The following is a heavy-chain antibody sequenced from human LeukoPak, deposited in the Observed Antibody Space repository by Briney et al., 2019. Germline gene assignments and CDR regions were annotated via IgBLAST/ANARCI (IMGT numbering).Heavy chain of an antibody. J-gene: IGHJ4*02. CDR3: TRAGLRGYSYGFAY. Sequence: GGSLRLSCTASGFTFGDYAMSWFRQPPGKGLDWIGFIRTKAYGGTAEYAASVKGRFTISRDDSKSIAYLQMNSLKTDDTAVYYCTRAGLRGYSYGFAYWGQGSLVTVSS. D-gene: IGHD5-18*01. CDR2: IRTKAYGGTA. V-gene: IGHV3-49*03. CDR1: GFTFGDYA.